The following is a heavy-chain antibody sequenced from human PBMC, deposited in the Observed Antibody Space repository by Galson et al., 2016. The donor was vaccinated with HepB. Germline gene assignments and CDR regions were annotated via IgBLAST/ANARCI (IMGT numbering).Heavy chain of an antibody. V-gene: IGHV3-74*03. CDR1: GFTFSSYW. CDR3: ARDHLWSFDY. CDR2: INNDGSNK. D-gene: IGHD2-8*02. Sequence: SLRLSCAASGFTFSSYWMNWVRQAPGKGLVWVSRINNDGSNKTYADSVKGRFTISRDNAKNSLYLQMNSLRAEDTAVYYCARDHLWSFDYWGQGTLVTVSS. J-gene: IGHJ4*02.